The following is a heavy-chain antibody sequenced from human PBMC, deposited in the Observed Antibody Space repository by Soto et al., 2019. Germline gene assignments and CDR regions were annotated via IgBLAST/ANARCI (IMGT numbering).Heavy chain of an antibody. CDR3: ARQSTDSSGSEGFDY. J-gene: IGHJ4*02. D-gene: IGHD6-19*01. CDR1: GDTLTDLS. V-gene: IGHV1-24*01. Sequence: SVKVSCKVSGDTLTDLSMHWVRQAPGKGLEWMGGFDPEDGETIYAQKFQGWVTMTRDTSISTAYMELSRLRSDDTAVYYCARQSTDSSGSEGFDYWGQGTLVTVSS. CDR2: FDPEDGET.